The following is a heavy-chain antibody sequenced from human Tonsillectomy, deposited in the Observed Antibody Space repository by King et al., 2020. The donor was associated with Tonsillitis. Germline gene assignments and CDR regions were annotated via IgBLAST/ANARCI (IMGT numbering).Heavy chain of an antibody. CDR2: ISGSGGYT. CDR1: GFTLSNYA. Sequence: VQLVESGGGLVQSGGSLRLSCAASGFTLSNYAMSWVRQAPGKGLEWVSIISGSGGYTYYADSVEGRFTISRDNSKNTLCLQMNSLRADDTAVYYCAKQIGFCNGGTCSLDYWGQGALVTVSS. V-gene: IGHV3-23*04. CDR3: AKQIGFCNGGTCSLDY. J-gene: IGHJ4*02. D-gene: IGHD2-15*01.